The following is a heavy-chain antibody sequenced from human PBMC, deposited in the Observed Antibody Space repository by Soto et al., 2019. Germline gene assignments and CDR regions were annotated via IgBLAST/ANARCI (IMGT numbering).Heavy chain of an antibody. CDR3: ARGHYDFWSGYFATIDY. V-gene: IGHV4-59*08. CDR2: IHYSGST. D-gene: IGHD3-3*01. J-gene: IGHJ4*02. CDR1: GGSISSYY. Sequence: SETLSLTCTVSGGSISSYYWSWIRQPPGKGLEWIGYIHYSGSTKYNPSLKSRVTISADTSKNQFSMKLSSVTAADTSVYYCARGHYDFWSGYFATIDYWGQGTLVTVSS.